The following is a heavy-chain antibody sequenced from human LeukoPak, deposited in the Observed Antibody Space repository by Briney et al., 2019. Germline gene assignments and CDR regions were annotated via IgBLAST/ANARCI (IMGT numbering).Heavy chain of an antibody. CDR2: ISAYNGHT. Sequence: ASVKVSCKASGYTFSSYGFSWVRQAPGQGLEWMGWISAYNGHTNYAQKSQDRVTLTTDTSSNTAYMELRTLRYDDTAIYYCARDRGGHSNRRNLFDPWGQGTLVTVSS. V-gene: IGHV1-18*01. CDR3: ARDRGGHSNRRNLFDP. CDR1: GYTFSSYG. D-gene: IGHD5-12*01. J-gene: IGHJ5*02.